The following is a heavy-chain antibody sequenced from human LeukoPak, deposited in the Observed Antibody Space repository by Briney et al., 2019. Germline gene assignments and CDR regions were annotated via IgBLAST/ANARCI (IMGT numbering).Heavy chain of an antibody. J-gene: IGHJ3*02. Sequence: KPSETLSLTCTVSGYSISSYYWSWIRQPAGKGLEWIGRIYTSGSTNYNPSLKSRVTMSVDTSKNQFSLKLSSVTAADTAVYYCARDKYYYDPSTAFDIWGQGTMVTVSS. CDR2: IYTSGST. V-gene: IGHV4-4*07. D-gene: IGHD3-22*01. CDR1: GYSISSYY. CDR3: ARDKYYYDPSTAFDI.